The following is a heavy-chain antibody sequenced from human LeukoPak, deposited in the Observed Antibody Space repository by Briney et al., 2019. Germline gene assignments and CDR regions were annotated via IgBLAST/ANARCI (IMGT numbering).Heavy chain of an antibody. CDR1: GFTVSSNS. CDR3: ARENNFGSGMDV. Sequence: GGSLRLSWAASGFTVSSNSMNWVRQAPGKGLQWVSVIYSGGSTYYADSVKGRFTISRDNSKNTLYLQMNSLRAEDTAVYYCARENNFGSGMDVWGQGTTVTVSS. D-gene: IGHD3-10*01. V-gene: IGHV3-53*01. J-gene: IGHJ6*02. CDR2: IYSGGST.